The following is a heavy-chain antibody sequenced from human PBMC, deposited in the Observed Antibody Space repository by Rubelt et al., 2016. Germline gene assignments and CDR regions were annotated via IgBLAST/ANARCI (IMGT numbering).Heavy chain of an antibody. CDR3: ARVRLQYQPYFDD. D-gene: IGHD2-2*01. CDR1: GGSISRYY. CDR2: IYYRGST. J-gene: IGHJ4*02. Sequence: QVQLQESGPGLVKPSETLSLTCTVSGGSISRYYWSWIRQPPGKGLEWIGYIYYRGSTDYNPSLKSGVTMSVETSKNHFYLKLSSVTAADTAVYYCARVRLQYQPYFDDWGQGTLVTVSS. V-gene: IGHV4-59*01.